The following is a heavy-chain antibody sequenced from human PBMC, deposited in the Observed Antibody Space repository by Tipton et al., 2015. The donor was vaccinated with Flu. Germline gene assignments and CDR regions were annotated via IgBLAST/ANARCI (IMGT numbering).Heavy chain of an antibody. D-gene: IGHD5-12*01. Sequence: SLRLSCAASGFTFDDYAMHWVRQAPGKGLEWVSGISWNSGSIGYADSVKGRFTISRDNAKNSLYLQMNSLRAEDTALYYCAKDTLHVVDMSVVAFDIWGQGTMVTVSS. J-gene: IGHJ3*02. CDR2: ISWNSGSI. V-gene: IGHV3-9*01. CDR3: AKDTLHVVDMSVVAFDI. CDR1: GFTFDDYA.